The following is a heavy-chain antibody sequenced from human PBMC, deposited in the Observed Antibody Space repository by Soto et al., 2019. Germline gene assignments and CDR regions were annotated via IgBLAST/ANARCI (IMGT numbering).Heavy chain of an antibody. CDR2: INPSGGST. Sequence: ASVKVSCKASGYTFTSYYMHWVRQAPGQGLEWMGIINPSGGSTSYAQKFQGRVTMTRDTSTSTVYMELSSLRSEDTAVYYCARVIAAAGTTYYYGMDVWGQGTTVTVSS. CDR3: ARVIAAAGTTYYYGMDV. V-gene: IGHV1-46*03. CDR1: GYTFTSYY. D-gene: IGHD6-13*01. J-gene: IGHJ6*02.